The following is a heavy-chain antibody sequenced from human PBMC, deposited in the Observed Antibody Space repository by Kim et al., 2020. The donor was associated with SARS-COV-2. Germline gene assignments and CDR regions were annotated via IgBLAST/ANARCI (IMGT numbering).Heavy chain of an antibody. CDR3: AADQTHSSSWNWFDP. Sequence: SVKVSCKASGFTFTSSAVQWVRQARGQRLEWIGWIVVGSGNTNYAQKFQERVTITRDMSTSTAYMELSSLRSEDTAVYYCAADQTHSSSWNWFDPWGQGTLVTVSS. J-gene: IGHJ5*02. CDR1: GFTFTSSA. V-gene: IGHV1-58*01. D-gene: IGHD6-13*01. CDR2: IVVGSGNT.